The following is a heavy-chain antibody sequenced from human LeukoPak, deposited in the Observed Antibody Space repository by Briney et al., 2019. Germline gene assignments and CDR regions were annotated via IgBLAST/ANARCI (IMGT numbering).Heavy chain of an antibody. CDR1: GYTFTSYG. CDR3: ARDLIVPVGMTGSGSYSTDY. J-gene: IGHJ4*02. Sequence: ASVKVSCKASGYTFTSYGISWVRQAPGQGLEWMGWISAYNGNTNYAQKLQGRVTMTTDTSTSTAYMELRSLRSGDTAVYYCARDLIVPVGMTGSGSYSTDYWGQGTLVTVSS. D-gene: IGHD3-10*01. V-gene: IGHV1-18*01. CDR2: ISAYNGNT.